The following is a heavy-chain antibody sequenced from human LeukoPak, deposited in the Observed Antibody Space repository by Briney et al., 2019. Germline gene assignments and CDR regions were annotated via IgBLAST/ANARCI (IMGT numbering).Heavy chain of an antibody. J-gene: IGHJ5*02. CDR2: IYYSGNT. V-gene: IGHV4-59*08. D-gene: IGHD1-26*01. CDR1: GGSISNYY. CDR3: ARHEGSTGGYNWFDP. Sequence: SETLSLTCTVSGGSISNYYWSWIRQPPGKGLEWIGYIYYSGNTNYNPSLKSRVTILVDTSKNQFSLKLNSVTAADTAVYYCARHEGSTGGYNWFDPWGQGILVTVSS.